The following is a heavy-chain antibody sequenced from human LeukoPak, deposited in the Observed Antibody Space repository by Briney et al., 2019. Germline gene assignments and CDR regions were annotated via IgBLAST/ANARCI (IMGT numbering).Heavy chain of an antibody. D-gene: IGHD6-19*01. J-gene: IGHJ4*02. Sequence: GGSLRLSCAASGFTVSRNYMSWVRQAPGKGLEWVSVIYSGGSTYYADSVKGRFTISRDNSKNTLYVQMNSLRAEDTAVYYCAKLYRAVTGMFFDYWGQGTLVTVSS. V-gene: IGHV3-66*01. CDR2: IYSGGST. CDR3: AKLYRAVTGMFFDY. CDR1: GFTVSRNY.